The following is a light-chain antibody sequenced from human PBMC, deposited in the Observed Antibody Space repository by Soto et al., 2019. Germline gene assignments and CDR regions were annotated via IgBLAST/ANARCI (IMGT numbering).Light chain of an antibody. CDR1: RPNIGSNT. J-gene: IGLJ2*01. Sequence: QSVLTQPPSASGTPGQRVTMSCSGSRPNIGSNTVNWYQQLPGTAPKVLIYSNDQRPSGVPDRFSGSKSGTSASLAISGLQSEDEADYYCAAWDDSLKVLVFGGGTKVNVL. CDR3: AAWDDSLKVLV. CDR2: SND. V-gene: IGLV1-44*01.